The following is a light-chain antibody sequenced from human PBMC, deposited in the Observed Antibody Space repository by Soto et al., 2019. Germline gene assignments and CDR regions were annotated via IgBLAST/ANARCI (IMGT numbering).Light chain of an antibody. V-gene: IGLV2-14*01. CDR3: SSYAGSINPYV. J-gene: IGLJ1*01. CDR2: EVS. Sequence: QSALTQPASVSGSPGQSITISCTGTSSDVGGYNYVSWYQQHPGKAPKLMIYEVSNRPSGVSNRFSGSKSGNTASLTISGLQAEDEADYYCSSYAGSINPYVFGTGNKLTV. CDR1: SSDVGGYNY.